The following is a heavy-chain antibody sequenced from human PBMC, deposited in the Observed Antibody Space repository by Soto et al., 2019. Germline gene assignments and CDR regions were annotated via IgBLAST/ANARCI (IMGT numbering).Heavy chain of an antibody. V-gene: IGHV1-46*01. J-gene: IGHJ6*02. D-gene: IGHD1-26*01. CDR1: RYTFTNFY. Sequence: ASVKVSCKASRYTFTNFYIHWLRQAPGQGLEWMGIINPSGGSTTYPQKFQGRVTMTRDTSTSTVHMELITLRSEDTAVYYCARSQVGRSLDVWGPGTTVTVSS. CDR2: INPSGGST. CDR3: ARSQVGRSLDV.